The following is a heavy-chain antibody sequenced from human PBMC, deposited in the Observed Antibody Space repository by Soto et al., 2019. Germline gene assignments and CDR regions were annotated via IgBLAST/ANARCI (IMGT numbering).Heavy chain of an antibody. CDR1: GGTFSSFP. CDR3: ASRGPVTETIDQ. J-gene: IGHJ4*02. D-gene: IGHD4-17*01. V-gene: IGHV1-69*01. Sequence: QVQLVQSGADAKKPGSSVKVSCKASGGTFSSFPIRWVRQAPGQGLEWMGGITPIFGTVDYSQKFQDRMTITADESTTTVYMELSSLRSEDTAMYYCASRGPVTETIDQWGQRTLVIVPS. CDR2: ITPIFGTV.